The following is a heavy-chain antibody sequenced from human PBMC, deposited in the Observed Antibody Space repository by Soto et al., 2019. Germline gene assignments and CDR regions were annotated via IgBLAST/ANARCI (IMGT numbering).Heavy chain of an antibody. CDR1: GGSISSSNW. CDR3: ARVDSGSYYRGVYYYYYGMDV. Sequence: PSETLSLTCAVSGGSISSSNWWSWVRQPPGKGLEWIGEIYHSGSTNYNPSLKSRVTISVDKSKNQFSLNLSSVTAADTAVYYCARVDSGSYYRGVYYYYYGMDVWGQGTTVTVSS. D-gene: IGHD1-26*01. V-gene: IGHV4-4*02. CDR2: IYHSGST. J-gene: IGHJ6*02.